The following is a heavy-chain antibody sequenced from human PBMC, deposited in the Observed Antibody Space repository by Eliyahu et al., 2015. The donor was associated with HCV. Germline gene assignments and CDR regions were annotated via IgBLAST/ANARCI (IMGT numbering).Heavy chain of an antibody. D-gene: IGHD6-19*01. V-gene: IGHV3-23*01. CDR1: GFPFXSXA. J-gene: IGHJ4*02. Sequence: EVQLLESGGGLVQPGGSLRLSFAASGFPFXSXAMGWVRQAPGKGLGWVSAISGSGGSTYYADSVKGRFTISRDNSKNTLYLQMNSLRAEDTAVYYCAKDRGPGIAVAVLDYWGQGTLVTVSS. CDR3: AKDRGPGIAVAVLDY. CDR2: ISGSGGST.